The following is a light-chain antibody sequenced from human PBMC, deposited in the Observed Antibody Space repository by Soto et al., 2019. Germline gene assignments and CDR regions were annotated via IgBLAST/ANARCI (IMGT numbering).Light chain of an antibody. CDR1: SSDVGTYNY. Sequence: QSALTQPASVSGSPGQSITISCTGTSSDVGTYNYVSWYQHRPGKAPKLMIYDVSYRPSGVSNRFSGSKSANTASLTISGLQAEDEADYYCSSYPTSNTLVFGGGTKVTVL. V-gene: IGLV2-14*01. CDR2: DVS. CDR3: SSYPTSNTLV. J-gene: IGLJ3*02.